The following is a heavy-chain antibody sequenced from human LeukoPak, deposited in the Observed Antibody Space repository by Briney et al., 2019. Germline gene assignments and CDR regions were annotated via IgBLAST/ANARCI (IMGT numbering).Heavy chain of an antibody. CDR2: VSGSGGST. CDR1: GFTFSSYA. V-gene: IGHV3-23*01. D-gene: IGHD1-26*01. J-gene: IGHJ4*02. Sequence: GGSLRLSCAASGFTFSSYAMSWVRQAPGKGLEWVSTVSGSGGSTYYADSVKGRFTISRDNSKNTLYLQMNSLRAEDTAVYYCAKVVGATTRGYFDYWGQGTLVTVSS. CDR3: AKVVGATTRGYFDY.